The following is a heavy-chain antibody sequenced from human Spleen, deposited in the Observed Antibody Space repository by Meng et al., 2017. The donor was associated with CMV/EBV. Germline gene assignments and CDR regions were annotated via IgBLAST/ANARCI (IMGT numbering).Heavy chain of an antibody. V-gene: IGHV1-2*02. J-gene: IGHJ6*02. CDR2: INSNSVGT. D-gene: IGHD6-19*01. CDR3: ARELIAVGGTFYYGMDV. Sequence: ASVKVSCKACGYTFSGYYMHWVRQAPGQGLEWMGWINSNSVGTNYAQMFQGRVTMTRDTSISTASMELSRLRSDDTAVYYCARELIAVGGTFYYGMDVWGQGTTVTVSS. CDR1: GYTFSGYY.